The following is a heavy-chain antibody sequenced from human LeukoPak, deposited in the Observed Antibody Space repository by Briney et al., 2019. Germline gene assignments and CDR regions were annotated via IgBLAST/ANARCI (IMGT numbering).Heavy chain of an antibody. CDR2: IDPSDSYT. D-gene: IGHD3-10*01. V-gene: IGHV5-10-1*01. CDR3: ARHRYGSGSSYDY. CDR1: GFRFTNYW. J-gene: IGHJ4*02. Sequence: GGALELSWNRSGFRFTNYWVSGVRQVTGEAVERMGRIDPSDSYTNYSPSFQGHVTISADKSITTAYLHWSSLKASDTAMYYCARHRYGSGSSYDYWGQGTLVSVSS.